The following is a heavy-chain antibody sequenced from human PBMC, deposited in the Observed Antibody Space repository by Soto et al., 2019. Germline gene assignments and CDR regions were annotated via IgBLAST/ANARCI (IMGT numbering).Heavy chain of an antibody. J-gene: IGHJ6*02. Sequence: SETLSLTCSVSSGSISSSDYYWSLIRQPPGKGLEWIGYINYSGRTYYKPSLKSRVSISLDTSKNQFSLRLTSVTAADTAVYFCAMFSTVGKDYGVAVSGRGSTVPGSS. CDR2: INYSGRT. CDR3: AMFSTVGKDYGVAV. CDR1: SGSISSSDYY. V-gene: IGHV4-30-4*01. D-gene: IGHD2-2*01.